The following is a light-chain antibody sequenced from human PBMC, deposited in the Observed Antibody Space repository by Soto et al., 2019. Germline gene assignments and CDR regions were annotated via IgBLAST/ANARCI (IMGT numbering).Light chain of an antibody. CDR2: DVS. Sequence: QSALTQPASVSGSPGQSITISCTGTSSDVGGYNYVSWYQQHPGKAPKLMIYDVSNRPSGVSNRFSGSKSGNTASLTISGLHAEDEAYYYCRSYTSSSTYVFGTGTKLTVL. CDR3: RSYTSSSTYV. J-gene: IGLJ1*01. CDR1: SSDVGGYNY. V-gene: IGLV2-14*01.